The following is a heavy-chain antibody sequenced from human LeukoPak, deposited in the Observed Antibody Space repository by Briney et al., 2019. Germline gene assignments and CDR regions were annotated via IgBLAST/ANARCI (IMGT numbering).Heavy chain of an antibody. J-gene: IGHJ4*02. V-gene: IGHV3-23*01. D-gene: IGHD6-6*01. CDR1: GFTFSKLA. Sequence: PGESLRLSCVASGFTFSKLAMNWVRQAPGKGLEWVSTISSDGDSTYNADAVKGRFTISRDNSKNTQYLHMNSLRAEDAAMYYCAKDNTIASRPVFDKWGQGTLVTVSS. CDR2: ISSDGDST. CDR3: AKDNTIASRPVFDK.